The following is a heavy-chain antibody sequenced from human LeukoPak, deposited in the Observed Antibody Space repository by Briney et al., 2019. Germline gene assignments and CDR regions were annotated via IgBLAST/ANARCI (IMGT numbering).Heavy chain of an antibody. V-gene: IGHV3-74*01. J-gene: IGHJ4*02. Sequence: GGSLRLSCAVSGFTVRSYWMSWVRQAPGKGLVWVSRISSDGTITSYADSVKGRFTLSRDTAKNTLYLQMNSLRAEDTAVYYCAKGSGWLLPQYFDFWGQGTLVTVSS. CDR3: AKGSGWLLPQYFDF. D-gene: IGHD2-21*01. CDR1: GFTVRSYW. CDR2: ISSDGTIT.